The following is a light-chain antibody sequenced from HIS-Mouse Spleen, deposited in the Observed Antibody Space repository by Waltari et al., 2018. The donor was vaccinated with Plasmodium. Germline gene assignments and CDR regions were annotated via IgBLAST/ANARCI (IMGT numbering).Light chain of an antibody. J-gene: IGLJ1*01. CDR2: KDS. CDR3: QSADSSGTYV. V-gene: IGLV3-25*03. Sequence: SYELTQPPSVSVSPAQTARITCSGDALPKQYAYWYQQKPGQAPVLVISKDSERPSGIPERFSGSSSGTTVTLTISGVQAEDEADYYCQSADSSGTYVFGTGTKVTVL. CDR1: ALPKQY.